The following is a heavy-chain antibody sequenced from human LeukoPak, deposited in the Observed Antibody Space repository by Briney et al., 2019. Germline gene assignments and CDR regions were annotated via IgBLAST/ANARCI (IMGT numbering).Heavy chain of an antibody. D-gene: IGHD3-22*01. CDR3: ARDRDYYDSSGFFDY. Sequence: GGSLRLSCAASGFTVSDNYMNWVRQAPGKGLEWVSVIYSGGSTHYADSVKGRFTISRDNSKSTLYLQMNSLRAEDTAVYYCARDRDYYDSSGFFDYWGQGTLVTVSS. V-gene: IGHV3-66*01. CDR1: GFTVSDNY. CDR2: IYSGGST. J-gene: IGHJ4*02.